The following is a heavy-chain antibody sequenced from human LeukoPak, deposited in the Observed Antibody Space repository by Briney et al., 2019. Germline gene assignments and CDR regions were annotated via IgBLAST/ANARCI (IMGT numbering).Heavy chain of an antibody. D-gene: IGHD2-21*02. Sequence: GASVKVSCKASGYTFTSYGIGWVRQAPGQGLEWMGWISAYNGNTDYAQELQGRVTMTTDTSTSTAYMELRSLRSDDTAVYYCARIYYTVSIVVVTATEFDYWGQGTLVTVSS. J-gene: IGHJ4*02. V-gene: IGHV1-18*01. CDR3: ARIYYTVSIVVVTATEFDY. CDR1: GYTFTSYG. CDR2: ISAYNGNT.